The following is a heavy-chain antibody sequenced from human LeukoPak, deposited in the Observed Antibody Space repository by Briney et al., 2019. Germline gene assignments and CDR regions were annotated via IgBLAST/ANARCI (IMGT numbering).Heavy chain of an antibody. J-gene: IGHJ4*02. D-gene: IGHD3-22*01. Sequence: GRSLRLSCAASGFTFSNYAIHWVRQAPGKGLEWVAVISNDGSVEYHADSVKGRVTISRDNSKNTVSLQMSSLRAEDTAIYYCARAFENTSVVTFYFVYWGQGALVAVSS. V-gene: IGHV3-30*04. CDR1: GFTFSNYA. CDR2: ISNDGSVE. CDR3: ARAFENTSVVTFYFVY.